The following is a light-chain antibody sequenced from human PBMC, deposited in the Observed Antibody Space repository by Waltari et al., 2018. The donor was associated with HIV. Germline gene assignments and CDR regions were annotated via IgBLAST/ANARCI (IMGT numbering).Light chain of an antibody. Sequence: QSVLTQPPSASGTPGQRVTISCSGSSSNIGSKTVNWYQQLPGTAPKPLIYSNHHRSSWVPTRFAGSKSGTSASLAISGLQSEDEADYYCAAWDDSLHGVVFGGGTKLTVL. CDR1: SSNIGSKT. V-gene: IGLV1-44*01. CDR3: AAWDDSLHGVV. CDR2: SNH. J-gene: IGLJ2*01.